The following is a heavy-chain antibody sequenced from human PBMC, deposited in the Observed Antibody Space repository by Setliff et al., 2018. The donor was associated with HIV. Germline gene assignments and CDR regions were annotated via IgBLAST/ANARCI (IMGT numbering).Heavy chain of an antibody. J-gene: IGHJ1*01. CDR3: ARGPSITMIRGIIITPFPQYFQH. V-gene: IGHV3-48*03. Sequence: PGGSLRLSCAASGFTFXXXXXAWVRQAPGKGLEWISYISNSGSTIYYADSVKGRFTISRDNTKNSLYLQMSSLRAEDTAVYYCARGPSITMIRGIIITPFPQYFQHWGQGTLVTVSS. CDR1: GFTFXXXX. D-gene: IGHD3-10*01. CDR2: ISNSGSTI.